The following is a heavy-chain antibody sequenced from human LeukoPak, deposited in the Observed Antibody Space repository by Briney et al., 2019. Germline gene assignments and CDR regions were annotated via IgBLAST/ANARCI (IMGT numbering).Heavy chain of an antibody. D-gene: IGHD3-3*01. CDR1: GGSISSYY. CDR2: IYYSGST. V-gene: IGHV4-39*01. J-gene: IGHJ4*02. CDR3: ARGSVLRHFNY. Sequence: SETLSLTCTVSGGSISSYYWGWIRQPPGKGLEWIGSIYYSGSTYYNPSLKSRVTISVDTSKNQFSLKLSSVTAADTAVYYCARGSVLRHFNYWGQGTLVTVSS.